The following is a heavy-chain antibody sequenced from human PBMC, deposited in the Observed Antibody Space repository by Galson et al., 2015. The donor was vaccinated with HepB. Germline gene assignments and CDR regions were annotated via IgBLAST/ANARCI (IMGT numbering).Heavy chain of an antibody. D-gene: IGHD2-2*01. CDR1: GFTFSDHS. Sequence: SLRLSCAASGFTFSDHSMNWVRQAPGKGLEWVSSISRTSININYADSVKGRYTISRDNAKNSLYLQMSSLRAEDTAVYYCTRDVGNTKTYQYHGMDVWGQGTTITVSS. V-gene: IGHV3-21*01. CDR3: TRDVGNTKTYQYHGMDV. CDR2: ISRTSINI. J-gene: IGHJ6*02.